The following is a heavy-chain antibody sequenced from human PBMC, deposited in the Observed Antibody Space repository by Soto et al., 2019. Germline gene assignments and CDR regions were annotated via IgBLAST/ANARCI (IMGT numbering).Heavy chain of an antibody. CDR3: ARLLTEGVSYREDAFDI. D-gene: IGHD3-16*02. CDR2: ISTYNGKT. CDR1: GYTFTSHG. Sequence: QVQLVQSGGEVKKPGASVKVSCKASGYTFTSHGISWVRQAPGQGLEWMGWISTYNGKTDYAQKFHDRLTMTADTRTTTGYMELRSLRSDDTAVYYCARLLTEGVSYREDAFDICGQGTKGTVSA. V-gene: IGHV1-18*04. J-gene: IGHJ3*02.